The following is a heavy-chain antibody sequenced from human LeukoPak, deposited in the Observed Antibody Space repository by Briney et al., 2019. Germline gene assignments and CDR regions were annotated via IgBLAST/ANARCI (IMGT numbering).Heavy chain of an antibody. J-gene: IGHJ5*02. CDR2: INPNSGGT. D-gene: IGHD6-6*01. V-gene: IGHV1-2*02. CDR1: GYTFTGYY. Sequence: GASVKVSCKASGYTFTGYYMHWVRQAPGQGLEWMGWINPNSGGTNYAQKFQGRDTMTRDTSISTAYMELSRLRSDDTAVYYCARSQPSLVRNWFDPWGQGTLVTVSS. CDR3: ARSQPSLVRNWFDP.